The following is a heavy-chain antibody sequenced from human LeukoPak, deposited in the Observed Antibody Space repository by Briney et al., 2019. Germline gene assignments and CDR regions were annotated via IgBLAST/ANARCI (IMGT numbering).Heavy chain of an antibody. CDR3: ATGREYYYDSSGYSPMFDY. CDR1: GYTFTGYY. D-gene: IGHD3-22*01. Sequence: ASVKVSCKASGYTFTGYYMHWVRQAPGQGLEWMGWISAYNGNTNYAQKLQGRVTMTTDTSTSTAYMELRSLRSDDTAVYYCATGREYYYDSSGYSPMFDYWGQGTLVTVSS. V-gene: IGHV1-18*04. CDR2: ISAYNGNT. J-gene: IGHJ4*02.